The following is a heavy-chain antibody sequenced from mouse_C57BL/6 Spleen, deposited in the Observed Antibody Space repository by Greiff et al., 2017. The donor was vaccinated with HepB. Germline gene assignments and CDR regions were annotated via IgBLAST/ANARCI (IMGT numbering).Heavy chain of an antibody. CDR1: GYTFTSYW. J-gene: IGHJ2*01. CDR2: IDTNSGGT. V-gene: IGHV1-72*01. Sequence: VQLQQPGAELVKPGASVKLSCKASGYTFTSYWMHWVKQRPGRGLEWIGRIDTNSGGTKYNEKFKSKATLTLDKPSSTAYMQLSSLTSEDSAVYYCARPGPGYFDYWGQGTTLTVSS. CDR3: ARPGPGYFDY.